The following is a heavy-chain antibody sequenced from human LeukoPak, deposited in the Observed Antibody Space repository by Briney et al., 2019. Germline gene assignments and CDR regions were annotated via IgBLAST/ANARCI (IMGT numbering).Heavy chain of an antibody. Sequence: RPGGSLRLSCAASGFTLSNSAMSWVRQAPGEGLEWVSASGSGGATYYADSVKGRFTISRDNFKNTLYLQMNILRGEDTAVYYCAKVQGYMDVWGKGATVTVSS. CDR2: SGSGGAT. CDR3: AKVQGYMDV. V-gene: IGHV3-23*01. CDR1: GFTLSNSA. J-gene: IGHJ6*03.